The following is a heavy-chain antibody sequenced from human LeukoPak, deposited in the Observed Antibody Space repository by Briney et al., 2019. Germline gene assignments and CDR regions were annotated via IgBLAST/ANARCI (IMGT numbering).Heavy chain of an antibody. Sequence: SETLSLTCTVSGGSISSYYWSWIRQPPGKGLEWIGYISYSGSTHYNPSLRSRVTISVDTSNNESSLKLSSVTAADTAVFYCARRMRGGSSVFDSWGQGTLVTVSS. CDR2: ISYSGST. J-gene: IGHJ4*02. CDR1: GGSISSYY. D-gene: IGHD1-26*01. V-gene: IGHV4-59*08. CDR3: ARRMRGGSSVFDS.